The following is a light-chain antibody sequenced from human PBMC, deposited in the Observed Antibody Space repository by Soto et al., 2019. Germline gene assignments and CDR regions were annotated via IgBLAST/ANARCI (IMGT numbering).Light chain of an antibody. Sequence: EIVMTQSPATLSVSPGERATLSCRASQSVSSILSWYQQKPGQAPRLLIYGASTRATGIPARFSGSGSGTEFTLTISSLQSEDFAVYYCQQYNNWPPWYTFGQGTKLEIK. CDR2: GAS. CDR3: QQYNNWPPWYT. CDR1: QSVSSI. V-gene: IGKV3-15*01. J-gene: IGKJ2*01.